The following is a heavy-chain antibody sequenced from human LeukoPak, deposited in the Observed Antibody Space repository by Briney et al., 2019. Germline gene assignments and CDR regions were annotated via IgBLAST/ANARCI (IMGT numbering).Heavy chain of an antibody. V-gene: IGHV1-2*02. D-gene: IGHD6-13*01. CDR1: GYTFTGYY. Sequence: ASVKVSCKASGYTFTGYYMHWVRQAPGQGLEWMGWINPNSGGTNYAQKFQGRVTMTRDTSISTAYMELSSLRSEDTAVYYCATAGSSWYGDFDYWGQGTLVTVSS. J-gene: IGHJ4*02. CDR2: INPNSGGT. CDR3: ATAGSSWYGDFDY.